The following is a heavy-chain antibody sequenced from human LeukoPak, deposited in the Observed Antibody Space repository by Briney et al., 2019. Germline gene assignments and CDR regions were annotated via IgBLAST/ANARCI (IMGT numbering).Heavy chain of an antibody. V-gene: IGHV5-51*01. D-gene: IGHD1-26*01. CDR2: ISPDDSEI. CDR3: ARHEGSGSYYSY. Sequence: GESLKISCKGSGYSFTTYWIAWVRQMPGRGLEWMGIISPDDSEIRYSPSFRGQVTISADKSTSTAYLQWSRLKASDTAIYYCARHEGSGSYYSYRDQGTLVTVSS. CDR1: GYSFTTYW. J-gene: IGHJ4*02.